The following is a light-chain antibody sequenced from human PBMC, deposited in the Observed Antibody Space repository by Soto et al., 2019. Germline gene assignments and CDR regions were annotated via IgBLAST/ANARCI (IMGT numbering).Light chain of an antibody. Sequence: DIVLTQSPATLSLSPGERATLSCRASQSVSSYLAWYQQKPGQAPRLLIYDASNRATGIPARFSGSGSETEFTLTISSLQSEDFAVYYCQQYDNWPPAWTFGQGTKVDI. CDR2: DAS. V-gene: IGKV3-11*01. CDR1: QSVSSY. CDR3: QQYDNWPPAWT. J-gene: IGKJ1*01.